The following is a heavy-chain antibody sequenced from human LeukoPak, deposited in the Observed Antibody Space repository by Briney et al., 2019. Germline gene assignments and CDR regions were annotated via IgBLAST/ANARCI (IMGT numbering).Heavy chain of an antibody. Sequence: PGGSLRLSCAASGFTFSSYSMNWVRQAPGKGLEWVSSISSSSSYIYYADSVKGRFTISRDNAKNSLYLQMNSLRAEDTAVCYCAREGRRLRFRYFDLWGRGTLVTVSS. CDR2: ISSSSSYI. J-gene: IGHJ2*01. V-gene: IGHV3-21*01. D-gene: IGHD5-12*01. CDR1: GFTFSSYS. CDR3: AREGRRLRFRYFDL.